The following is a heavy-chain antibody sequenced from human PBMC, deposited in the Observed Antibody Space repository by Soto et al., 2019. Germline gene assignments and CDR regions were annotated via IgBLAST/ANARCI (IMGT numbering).Heavy chain of an antibody. Sequence: GGSLRVSCAAAGFTFSSYAMSWVRQAPGKGLEWVAFIWYDGSNKYYADSVKGRFTISRDNSKNTLYLQMNSLRAEDTAVYYCARSSSSWYGAVWFDPWGQGTLVTVSS. J-gene: IGHJ5*02. CDR1: GFTFSSYA. D-gene: IGHD6-13*01. CDR3: ARSSSSWYGAVWFDP. CDR2: IWYDGSNK. V-gene: IGHV3-33*08.